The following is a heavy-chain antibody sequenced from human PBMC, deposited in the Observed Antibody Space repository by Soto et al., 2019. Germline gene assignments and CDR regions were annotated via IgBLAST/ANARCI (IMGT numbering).Heavy chain of an antibody. J-gene: IGHJ4*02. V-gene: IGHV1-3*01. CDR3: ARDPGYDFLPYYFDY. D-gene: IGHD3-3*01. CDR1: GYTFTSYA. Sequence: QVPLVQSGAEVKKPGASVKVSCKASGYTFTSYAMHWVRQAPGQRLEWMGWINAGNGNTKYSQKFQGRVTITRDTSASTAYMELSSLRSEDTAVYYCARDPGYDFLPYYFDYWGQGTLVTVSS. CDR2: INAGNGNT.